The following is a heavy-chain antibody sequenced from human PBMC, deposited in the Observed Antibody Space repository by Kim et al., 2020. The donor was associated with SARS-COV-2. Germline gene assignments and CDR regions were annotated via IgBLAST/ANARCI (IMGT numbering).Heavy chain of an antibody. J-gene: IGHJ4*02. D-gene: IGHD1-26*01. CDR2: ISSSSSYT. CDR3: ARDRVGATVSFDY. CDR1: GFTFSDYY. Sequence: GGSLRLSCADSGFTFSDYYMSWIRQAQGKGLEWVSYISSSSSYTNYAESVKGRFTISRDNAENSLYVQLNSLRAEDTGVYYCARDRVGATVSFDYWGQVSLVTVAS. V-gene: IGHV3-11*05.